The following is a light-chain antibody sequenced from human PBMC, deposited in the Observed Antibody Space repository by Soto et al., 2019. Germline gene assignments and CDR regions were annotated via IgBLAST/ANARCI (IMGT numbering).Light chain of an antibody. CDR2: GAS. CDR1: QDISTL. V-gene: IGKV1D-12*01. Sequence: DIQMTQSPSSVSASIGDTVTITCRASQDISTLLAWYQQKPGKAPKLLIYGASTLESGVPSRFSGRGSGTDFTLTISSLQPEDFATYFCQQADSFPLPFGGGTKVDIK. CDR3: QQADSFPLP. J-gene: IGKJ4*01.